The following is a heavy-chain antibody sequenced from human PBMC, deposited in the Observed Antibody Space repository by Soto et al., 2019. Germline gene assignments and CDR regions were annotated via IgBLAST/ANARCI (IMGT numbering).Heavy chain of an antibody. Sequence: QVQLQESGPGLVKPSQTLSLTCTVPGGSISSGDYYWSWIRQHPGKGLEWIGHIYNSGSTYYNPSXQSRVTTSGXTXXXQXSLTLTSVTAADTAVYYCARVSYSSSPRYYYYGMDVWGQGTTVTVSS. J-gene: IGHJ6*02. V-gene: IGHV4-31*03. CDR1: GGSISSGDYY. CDR2: IYNSGST. CDR3: ARVSYSSSPRYYYYGMDV. D-gene: IGHD6-6*01.